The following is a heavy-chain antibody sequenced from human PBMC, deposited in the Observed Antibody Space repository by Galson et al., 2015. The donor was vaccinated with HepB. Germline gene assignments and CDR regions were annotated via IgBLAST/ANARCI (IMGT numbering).Heavy chain of an antibody. CDR1: GASISTHF. CDR3: AAGDTSCYECCFV. Sequence: SETLSLTCTVSGASISTHFWSWIRQSPGKGLEWIAYIYHTGSTDYNPSLKSRVTTSVDTAKKQFSLNVRSVTAADTAVYYCAAGDTSCYECCFVWGQGTTVTVSS. V-gene: IGHV4-59*11. J-gene: IGHJ6*02. CDR2: IYHTGST. D-gene: IGHD2-2*01.